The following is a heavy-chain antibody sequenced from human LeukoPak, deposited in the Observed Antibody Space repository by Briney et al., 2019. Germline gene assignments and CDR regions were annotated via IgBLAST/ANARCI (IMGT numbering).Heavy chain of an antibody. CDR3: ASGGCGGDCYSDFDY. J-gene: IGHJ4*02. CDR2: IWYDGSNK. CDR1: GFTFSSYG. D-gene: IGHD2-21*02. V-gene: IGHV3-33*01. Sequence: GGSLRLSCAASGFTFSSYGMHWVRQAPGKGLEWVAVIWYDGSNKYYADSVKGRFTISRDNSKNTLYLQMHSLRAEDTAVYYCASGGCGGDCYSDFDYWGQGTLVTVSS.